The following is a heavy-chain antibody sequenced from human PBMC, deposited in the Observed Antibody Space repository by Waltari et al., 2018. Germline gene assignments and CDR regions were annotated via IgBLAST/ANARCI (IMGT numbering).Heavy chain of an antibody. CDR2: NNHRGST. CDR1: GGSFSVYY. J-gene: IGHJ4*02. CDR3: ARLRGWNSPYYFDY. Sequence: QAQLQQWGAGLLTPSETLSLTFAVYGGSFSVYYWCWIRQPPGKGLEWIGENNHRGSTNYNPSLKSRVTISVDTSKNQFSLKLSSVTAADTAVYYCARLRGWNSPYYFDYWGQGTLVTVSS. V-gene: IGHV4-34*01. D-gene: IGHD1-1*01.